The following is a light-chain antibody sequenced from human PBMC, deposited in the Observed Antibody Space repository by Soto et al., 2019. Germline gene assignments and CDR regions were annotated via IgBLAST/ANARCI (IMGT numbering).Light chain of an antibody. V-gene: IGKV3-11*01. J-gene: IGKJ1*01. CDR2: DAS. Sequence: EIVLTQSPATLSLSPGERATLSCRASQSVSSYLAWYQQKPGQAPRLLIYDASNRATGIPARFSGSGSGTDFTLTISSLEPEDFAVYYCQQRSNWPAWTFGQVTKV. CDR1: QSVSSY. CDR3: QQRSNWPAWT.